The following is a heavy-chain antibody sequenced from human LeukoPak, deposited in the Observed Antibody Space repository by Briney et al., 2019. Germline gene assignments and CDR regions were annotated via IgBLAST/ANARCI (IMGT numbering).Heavy chain of an antibody. V-gene: IGHV1-18*01. CDR1: GYTFTSYG. Sequence: GASVKVSCKASGYTFTSYGISWVRQAPGQGLEWMGWISAYNGNTNYAQKLQGRVTMTTDTSTSTAYMELRSLRSDDTAVYYCARDQWAYSSGWSYDYWGQGTLVTVSS. CDR3: ARDQWAYSSGWSYDY. J-gene: IGHJ4*02. D-gene: IGHD6-19*01. CDR2: ISAYNGNT.